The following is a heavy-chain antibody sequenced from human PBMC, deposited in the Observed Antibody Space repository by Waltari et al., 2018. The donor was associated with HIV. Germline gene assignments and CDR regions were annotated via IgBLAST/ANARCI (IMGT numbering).Heavy chain of an antibody. Sequence: EMQLVESGGALVQPGGSLTLSWAASGFTFSSSAVHWVRQAPGKGLEWCGCVRSKLKNFATSYADSVKGRFAISRDDSNNTAFLQMSSLKIEDTAVYYCTRPGLNNGWYVWGQGTLVTVSS. D-gene: IGHD6-19*01. CDR3: TRPGLNNGWYV. CDR2: VRSKLKNFAT. V-gene: IGHV3-73*02. CDR1: GFTFSSSA. J-gene: IGHJ4*02.